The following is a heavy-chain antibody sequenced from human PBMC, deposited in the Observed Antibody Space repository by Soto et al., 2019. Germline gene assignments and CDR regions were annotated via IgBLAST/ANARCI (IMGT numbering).Heavy chain of an antibody. CDR3: ARLDCSSTSCLYDFDY. CDR2: IYYSGST. CDR1: GGSISSGGYS. Sequence: SETLSLTCAVSGGSISSGGYSWSWIRQPPGKGLEWIGYIYYSGSTYYNPSLKSRVTISVDTSKNQFSLQLNSVTPEDAAVYYCARLDCSSTSCLYDFDYWGQGTLVTVSS. V-gene: IGHV4-30-2*05. J-gene: IGHJ4*02. D-gene: IGHD2-2*01.